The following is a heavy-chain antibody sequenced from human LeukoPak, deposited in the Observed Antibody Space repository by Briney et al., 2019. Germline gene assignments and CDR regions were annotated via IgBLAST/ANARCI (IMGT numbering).Heavy chain of an antibody. CDR2: IRSSGSTI. CDR1: GFTFSSYE. J-gene: IGHJ4*02. D-gene: IGHD3-22*01. V-gene: IGHV3-48*03. CDR3: ARWKAYYYDSSGSLMDY. Sequence: GGSLRLSCAASGFTFSSYEMNWVRQAPGKGLEWVSYIRSSGSTIYYADSVKGRFTISRDNAKNSLYLQMNSLRAEDTAVYYCARWKAYYYDSSGSLMDYWGQGTLVTVSS.